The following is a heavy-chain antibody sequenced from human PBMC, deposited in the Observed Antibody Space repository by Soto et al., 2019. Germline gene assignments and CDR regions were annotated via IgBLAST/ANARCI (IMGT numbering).Heavy chain of an antibody. J-gene: IGHJ6*02. V-gene: IGHV1-2*02. CDR1: GYTFTGYY. Sequence: ASVKFSCKASGYTFTGYYMHWVRQAPGQGLEWMGWINPNSGGTNYAQKFQGRVTMTRDTSISTAYMELSRLRSDDTAVYYCAGRGYGYGYDYYGMDVWGQGTTVTVSS. CDR2: INPNSGGT. CDR3: AGRGYGYGYDYYGMDV. D-gene: IGHD5-18*01.